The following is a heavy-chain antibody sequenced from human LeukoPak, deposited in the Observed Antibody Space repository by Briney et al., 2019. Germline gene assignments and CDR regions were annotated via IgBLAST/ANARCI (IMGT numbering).Heavy chain of an antibody. CDR3: ARGSCTSTRCYYYYYMDV. CDR2: INWNGGST. V-gene: IGHV3-20*04. Sequence: RAGGSLRLSCAASGFTFDDYGMSWVRQAPGKGLEWVSGINWNGGSTGYADSVKGRFTISRDNAKNSLYLQMNSLRVEDTALYYCARGSCTSTRCYYYYYMDVWGKGTTVTVSS. J-gene: IGHJ6*03. D-gene: IGHD2-2*01. CDR1: GFTFDDYG.